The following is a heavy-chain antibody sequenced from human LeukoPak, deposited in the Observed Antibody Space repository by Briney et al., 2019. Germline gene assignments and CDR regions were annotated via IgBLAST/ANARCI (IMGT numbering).Heavy chain of an antibody. J-gene: IGHJ3*02. CDR1: GFTFSSYA. CDR2: ISGSGGST. D-gene: IGHD3-22*01. Sequence: GGSLRLSCAASGFTFSSYAMSWVRQAPGKGLEWVSGISGSGGSTYYADSVKGRFTISRGNSKNTLHLQVNSLRAEDTAVYYCAKGHAGMYYYESRPGVFDIWGQGTMVTVSS. CDR3: AKGHAGMYYYESRPGVFDI. V-gene: IGHV3-23*01.